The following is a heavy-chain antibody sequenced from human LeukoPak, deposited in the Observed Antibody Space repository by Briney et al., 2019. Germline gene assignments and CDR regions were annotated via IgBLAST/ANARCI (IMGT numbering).Heavy chain of an antibody. J-gene: IGHJ4*02. CDR1: GYTFPSYF. D-gene: IGHD3-3*01. Sequence: SVKVSCKASGYTFPSYFMHWVRQAPGQGLEWMGGIIPIFGTANYAQKFQGRVTITADESTSTAYMELSSLRSEDTAVYYCARDRYYDFWSGYFDYWGQGTLVTVSS. CDR2: IIPIFGTA. V-gene: IGHV1-69*13. CDR3: ARDRYYDFWSGYFDY.